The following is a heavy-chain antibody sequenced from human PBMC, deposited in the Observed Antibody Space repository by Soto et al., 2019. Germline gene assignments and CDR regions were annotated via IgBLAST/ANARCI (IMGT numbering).Heavy chain of an antibody. V-gene: IGHV4-34*01. Sequence: XETLSLTSAVYGGSFSGYYWSWIRQPPGKGLEWIGEINHSGSTNYNPSLKSRVTISVDTSKNQFSLKLSSVTAADTAVYYCARGHGYSSSFLSGGMDVWGQGTTVTVSS. CDR3: ARGHGYSSSFLSGGMDV. CDR2: INHSGST. J-gene: IGHJ6*02. D-gene: IGHD6-6*01. CDR1: GGSFSGYY.